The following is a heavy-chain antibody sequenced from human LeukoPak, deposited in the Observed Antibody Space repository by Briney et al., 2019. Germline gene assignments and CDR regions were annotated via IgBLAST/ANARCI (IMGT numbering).Heavy chain of an antibody. CDR1: GGSISSYY. V-gene: IGHV4-59*01. Sequence: SETLSHTCTVSGGSISSYYWSWIRQPPGKGLEWIGYIYYSGSTNYNPSLKSRVTISVDTSKNQFSLKLSSVTAADTAVYYCARSDYDFWSGYSFGWFDPWGQGTLVTVSS. J-gene: IGHJ5*02. CDR3: ARSDYDFWSGYSFGWFDP. CDR2: IYYSGST. D-gene: IGHD3-3*01.